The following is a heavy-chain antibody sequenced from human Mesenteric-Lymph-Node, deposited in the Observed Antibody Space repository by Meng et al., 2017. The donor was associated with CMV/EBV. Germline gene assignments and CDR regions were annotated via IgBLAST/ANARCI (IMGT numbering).Heavy chain of an antibody. Sequence: GGSLRLSCAASGFTFSSYSMNWVRQAPGKGLEWVSSISSSSSYIYYADSVKGRFTISRDNSKNTLYLQLNSLRAEDTAVYYCAKDRRDILTGYYGYYFHYWGQGTLVTVSS. J-gene: IGHJ4*02. D-gene: IGHD3-9*01. CDR3: AKDRRDILTGYYGYYFHY. CDR2: ISSSSSYI. CDR1: GFTFSSYS. V-gene: IGHV3-21*01.